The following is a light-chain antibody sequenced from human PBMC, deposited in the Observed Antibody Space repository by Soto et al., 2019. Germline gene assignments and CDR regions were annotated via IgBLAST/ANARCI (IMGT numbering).Light chain of an antibody. CDR1: QSISTY. CDR2: AAS. CDR3: QQSYNTPIT. Sequence: DIQMTQSPSTLPASVGDRVTITCGASQSISTYLNWYQQKPGKAPKLLIFAASSLQSGVPSRFSGSGSGTDFTLTISSLQPEDFATYYCQQSYNTPITFGQGTRLEIK. J-gene: IGKJ5*01. V-gene: IGKV1-39*01.